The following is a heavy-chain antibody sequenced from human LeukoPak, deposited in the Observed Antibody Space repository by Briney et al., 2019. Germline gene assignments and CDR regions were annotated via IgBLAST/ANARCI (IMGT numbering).Heavy chain of an antibody. CDR1: GYTLTQLS. V-gene: IGHV1-24*01. D-gene: IGHD3-9*01. Sequence: ASVNVSCKVSGYTLTQLSMHWVPQAPGKALRWMGGFDPEDGETLYAQKFQGRVTITEETSTDTAYMELSSLRSEDTVLYYCATDKLRSFHWLPDYWGQGTLVTVSS. CDR3: ATDKLRSFHWLPDY. CDR2: FDPEDGET. J-gene: IGHJ4*02.